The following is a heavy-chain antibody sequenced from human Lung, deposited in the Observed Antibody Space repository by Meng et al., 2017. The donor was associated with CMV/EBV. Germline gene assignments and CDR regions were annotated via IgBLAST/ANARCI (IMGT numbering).Heavy chain of an antibody. Sequence: GGSXRLXCAASGLTLSSYEMNWVRQAPGKGLEWIAYIGDSGRTLYYADSVKGRFTISSDNAENSLYLQMKSLRVEDTALYYCARDPGWDYSNQPTHYYGMDVXGQGXTVTVSS. V-gene: IGHV3-48*03. CDR1: GLTLSSYE. CDR2: IGDSGRTL. D-gene: IGHD4-11*01. J-gene: IGHJ6*02. CDR3: ARDPGWDYSNQPTHYYGMDV.